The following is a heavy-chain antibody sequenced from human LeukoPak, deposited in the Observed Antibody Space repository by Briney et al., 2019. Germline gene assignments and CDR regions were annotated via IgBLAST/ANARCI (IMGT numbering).Heavy chain of an antibody. CDR1: GGSISSYY. CDR2: IYYSGST. D-gene: IGHD5-12*01. J-gene: IGHJ4*02. CDR3: ASQIVATTGFDY. Sequence: PSETLSLTCTVSGGSISSYYWSWIRQPPGKGLEWIGYIYYSGSTNYNPSLKSRVTISVDTSKNQFSLKLSSVTAADTAVYYCASQIVATTGFDYWGQGTLVTVSS. V-gene: IGHV4-59*01.